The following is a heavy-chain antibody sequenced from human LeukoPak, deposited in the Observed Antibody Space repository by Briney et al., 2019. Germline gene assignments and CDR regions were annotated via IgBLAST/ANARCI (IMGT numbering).Heavy chain of an antibody. V-gene: IGHV3-21*06. J-gene: IGHJ4*02. D-gene: IGHD6-19*01. CDR3: ARDSAPGYSSDWYRLGSFDY. CDR2: ISNTRSYV. Sequence: GGSLRLSCAASGFTLSSQSMNWVRQAPGKGLEWVSSISNTRSYVFYADSVKGRFTVSRDNAKNSLYLELDSLRAEDTAVYYCARDSAPGYSSDWYRLGSFDYWGQGTLVTVSS. CDR1: GFTLSSQS.